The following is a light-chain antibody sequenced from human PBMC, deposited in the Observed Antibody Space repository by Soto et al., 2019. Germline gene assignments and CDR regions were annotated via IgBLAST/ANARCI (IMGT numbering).Light chain of an antibody. CDR2: DVS. CDR1: RSDVGGYNF. CDR3: NSYTTSDTWV. V-gene: IGLV2-14*01. J-gene: IGLJ3*02. Sequence: QSAPTQPASVSGSPGQSITISYTGTRSDVGGYNFVSWYQQHSGKAPKLMIYDVSNRPSGVSNRFSGSKSGNTASLTISGLQVEDEADYYCNSYTTSDTWVFGGGTKLTVL.